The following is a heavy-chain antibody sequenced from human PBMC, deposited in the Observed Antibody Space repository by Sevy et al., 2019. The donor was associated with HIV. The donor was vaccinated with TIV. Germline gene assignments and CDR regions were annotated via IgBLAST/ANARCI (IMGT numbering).Heavy chain of an antibody. Sequence: GGSLRLSCAASGITFSSYTMNWVRQAPGKGLEWVASISGRRNYIYYAGSVKGRFTVSRDNDKNSLYLQMNSLRVEDTAVYYCARVATTDYYDSSGYAGAWKWFDPWGQGTQVTVSS. CDR1: GITFSSYT. CDR2: ISGRRNYI. V-gene: IGHV3-21*06. CDR3: ARVATTDYYDSSGYAGAWKWFDP. D-gene: IGHD3-22*01. J-gene: IGHJ5*02.